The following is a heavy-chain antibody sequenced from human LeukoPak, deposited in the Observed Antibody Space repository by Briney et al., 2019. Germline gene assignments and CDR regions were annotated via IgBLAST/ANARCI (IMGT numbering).Heavy chain of an antibody. CDR1: GFTFTSYA. V-gene: IGHV3-23*01. J-gene: IGHJ4*02. Sequence: PGGSLRLSCAASGFTFTSYAMTWVRQVPGKGMEWVSAISDSGGTTYYADSVRGRFTISRDNSKNTLYLQMNSLRAEDTAVYYCAKERNNFGYYDYWGQGTLVTVSS. CDR2: ISDSGGTT. CDR3: AKERNNFGYYDY. D-gene: IGHD1-20*01.